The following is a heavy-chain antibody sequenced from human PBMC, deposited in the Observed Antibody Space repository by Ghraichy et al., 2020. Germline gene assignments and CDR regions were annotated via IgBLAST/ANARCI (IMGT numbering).Heavy chain of an antibody. CDR3: AKVGGYSSSFNWFDP. Sequence: GGSLRLSCAASGFTFSSYAMSWVRQAPGKGLEWVSAISGSGGSTYYADSVKGRFTISRDNSKNTLYLQMNSLRAEDTAVYYCAKVGGYSSSFNWFDPWGQGTLVTVSS. V-gene: IGHV3-23*01. J-gene: IGHJ5*02. CDR2: ISGSGGST. D-gene: IGHD6-13*01. CDR1: GFTFSSYA.